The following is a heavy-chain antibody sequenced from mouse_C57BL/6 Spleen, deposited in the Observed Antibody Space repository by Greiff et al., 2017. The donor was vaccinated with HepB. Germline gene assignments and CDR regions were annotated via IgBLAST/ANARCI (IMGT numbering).Heavy chain of an antibody. CDR3: ARGNYFGKYFDY. J-gene: IGHJ2*01. V-gene: IGHV1-26*01. CDR2: INPNNGGT. Sequence: EVQLQQSGPELVKPGASVKISCKASGYTFTDYYMNWVKQSHGKSLEWIGDINPNNGGTSYNQKFKGKATLTVDKSSSTAYMELRSLTSEDSAGYYCARGNYFGKYFDYWGQGTTLTVSS. D-gene: IGHD2-1*01. CDR1: GYTFTDYY.